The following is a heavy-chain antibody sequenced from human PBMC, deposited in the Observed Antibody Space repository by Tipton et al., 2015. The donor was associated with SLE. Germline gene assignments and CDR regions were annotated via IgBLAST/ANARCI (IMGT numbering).Heavy chain of an antibody. CDR1: GGSISSYY. CDR2: IYYSGSTNYSGST. CDR3: ATPGYCSGGSCYPALGY. V-gene: IGHV4-59*12. D-gene: IGHD2-15*01. Sequence: TLSLTCTVSGGSISSYYWSWIRQPPGKGLEWIGYIYYSGSTNYSGSTNYNPSLKSRVTISLDTSKSQFSLKLSSVTAADTAVYYCATPGYCSGGSCYPALGYWGQGTLVTVSS. J-gene: IGHJ4*02.